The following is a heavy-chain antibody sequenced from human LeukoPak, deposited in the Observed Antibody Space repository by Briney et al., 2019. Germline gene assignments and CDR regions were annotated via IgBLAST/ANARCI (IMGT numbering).Heavy chain of an antibody. Sequence: PGGSLRLSCAASGFTFSSYAMHWVRQAPGKGLEWVAVISYDGSNKYYADSVKGRFTISRDNSKNTLYLQMNSLRAEDTAVYYCARSYDFWSGFDYWGQGTLVTVSS. CDR3: ARSYDFWSGFDY. CDR2: ISYDGSNK. CDR1: GFTFSSYA. J-gene: IGHJ4*02. V-gene: IGHV3-30*04. D-gene: IGHD3-3*01.